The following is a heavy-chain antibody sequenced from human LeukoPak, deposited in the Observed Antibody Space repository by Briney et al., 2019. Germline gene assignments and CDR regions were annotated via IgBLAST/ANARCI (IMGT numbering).Heavy chain of an antibody. Sequence: GGSLRLSCAASGFSFRSYAMHWVRQAPGKGLEWVAVISYDGSDQYYVDSVKGRFSISRDNPKSTLYLEMNSLRAEDTAVYYCARNYDSSGYYYFVRWGQGTQVTVSS. J-gene: IGHJ4*02. V-gene: IGHV3-30*03. CDR2: ISYDGSDQ. CDR3: ARNYDSSGYYYFVR. CDR1: GFSFRSYA. D-gene: IGHD3-22*01.